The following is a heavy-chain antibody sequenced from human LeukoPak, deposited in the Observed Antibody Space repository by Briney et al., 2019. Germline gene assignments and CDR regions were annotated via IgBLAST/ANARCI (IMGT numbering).Heavy chain of an antibody. CDR3: GNFDF. J-gene: IGHJ3*01. CDR2: TYSNGGT. V-gene: IGHV4-39*01. Sequence: PSETLSLPCTVSGGSIRSSRYYWGGIPPPPGKGLEWIGSTYSNGGTYYNPSLRSRVTMSVDTSKNQFSLKLTFVTAAETAVYYCGNFDFWGQGTMVIVSS. CDR1: GGSIRSSRYY.